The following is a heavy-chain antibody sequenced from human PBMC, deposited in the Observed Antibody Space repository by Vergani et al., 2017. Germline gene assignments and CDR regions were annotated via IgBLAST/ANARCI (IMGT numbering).Heavy chain of an antibody. J-gene: IGHJ4*02. CDR1: GGTFSSYA. V-gene: IGHV1-69*18. Sequence: QVQLVQSGAEVKKPGSSVKVSCKASGGTFSSYAISWVRQAPGQGLEWMGRIIPIFGTANYAQKFQGRVTITADESTSTAYMELISLRSEDTAVYYCARDGARSGYYDSSGYSFDYWGQGTLVTVSS. D-gene: IGHD3-22*01. CDR2: IIPIFGTA. CDR3: ARDGARSGYYDSSGYSFDY.